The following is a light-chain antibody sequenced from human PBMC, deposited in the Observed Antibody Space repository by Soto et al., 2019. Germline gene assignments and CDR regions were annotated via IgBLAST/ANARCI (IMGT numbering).Light chain of an antibody. CDR1: QSISRS. J-gene: IGKJ1*01. CDR3: QQYNTSSGT. Sequence: DIQMTQSPSTLSASLGDRVIITCRASQSISRSLAWYQQKPGKAPKLLIYDASSLESGVPSSFSGRGSGTEFTLTISTXLPDDFATYYCQQYNTSSGTFGQGTKVDIK. V-gene: IGKV1-5*01. CDR2: DAS.